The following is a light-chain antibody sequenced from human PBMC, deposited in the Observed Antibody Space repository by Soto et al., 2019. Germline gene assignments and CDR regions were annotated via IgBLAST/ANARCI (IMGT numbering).Light chain of an antibody. CDR2: DPS. CDR1: QNISVW. CDR3: QQYDSSSPT. Sequence: DIQMTQSPSTLSASVGDGVTITCRAIQNISVWLAWYQQRPGKAPKFLIYDPSNLETGVSSRFSGSGSGTEFTLTIRSLQPDDFATYYCQQYDSSSPTFGQGTKLEIK. V-gene: IGKV1-5*01. J-gene: IGKJ2*01.